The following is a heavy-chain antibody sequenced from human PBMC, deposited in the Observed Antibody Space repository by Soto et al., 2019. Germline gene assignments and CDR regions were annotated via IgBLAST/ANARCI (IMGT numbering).Heavy chain of an antibody. V-gene: IGHV3-13*01. Sequence: GGSLRLSCAASGFTFSSYDMHWVRQATGKGLEWVSAIGTAGDTYYPGSVKGRFTISRENAKNSLYLQMNSLRAGDTAVYYCARGGDNWKDDYYMDGWGKGTTVTVSS. CDR3: ARGGDNWKDDYYMDG. D-gene: IGHD1-20*01. CDR1: GFTFSSYD. J-gene: IGHJ6*03. CDR2: IGTAGDT.